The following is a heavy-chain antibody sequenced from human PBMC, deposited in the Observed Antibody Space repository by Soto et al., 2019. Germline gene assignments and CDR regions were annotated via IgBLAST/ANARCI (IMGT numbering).Heavy chain of an antibody. CDR3: ARDRRDGYNLDY. D-gene: IGHD5-12*01. V-gene: IGHV3-21*01. CDR1: GFTFSSYS. J-gene: IGHJ4*02. Sequence: EVPLVESGGGLVKPGGSLRLSCAASGFTFSSYSMNWVRQAPGKGLEWVSSISSSNSYIYYADSVKGRFAISNDNARNSSYLQMSSLRAEDPAVYYCARDRRDGYNLDYWGQGTLVTVSS. CDR2: ISSSNSYI.